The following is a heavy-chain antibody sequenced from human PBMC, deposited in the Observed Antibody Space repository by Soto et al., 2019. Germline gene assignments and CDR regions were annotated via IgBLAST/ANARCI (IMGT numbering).Heavy chain of an antibody. CDR3: VRDGTKTLRDWFDP. J-gene: IGHJ5*02. V-gene: IGHV4-4*07. Sequence: PSVTLSLTFTVSGASIRCFYWSWIRKSAGKGLEWIGRIYATGTTDYNPSLKSRVMMSVDTSKKQFSLKLRSVTAADTAVYYCVRDGTKTLRDWFDPWGQGISVTVSS. CDR2: IYATGTT. CDR1: GASIRCFY. D-gene: IGHD1-1*01.